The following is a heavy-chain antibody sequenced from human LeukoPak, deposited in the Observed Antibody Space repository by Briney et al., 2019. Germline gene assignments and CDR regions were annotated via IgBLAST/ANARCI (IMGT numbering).Heavy chain of an antibody. Sequence: SETLSLTCAVYGGSFSGYYWSWIRQPPGKGLEWMGEINHSGSTNYNPSLKSRVTISVDTSQKQLSLKLSSVTAADTAVYYCARSSGYCGDYGGWFDPWGQGTLVTVSS. V-gene: IGHV4-34*01. CDR1: GGSFSGYY. D-gene: IGHD4-17*01. J-gene: IGHJ5*02. CDR3: ARSSGYCGDYGGWFDP. CDR2: INHSGST.